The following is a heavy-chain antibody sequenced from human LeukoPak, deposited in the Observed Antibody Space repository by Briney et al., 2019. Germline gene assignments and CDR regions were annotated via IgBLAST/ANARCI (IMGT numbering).Heavy chain of an antibody. D-gene: IGHD3-22*01. CDR1: GYTFTSYG. V-gene: IGHV1-18*01. Sequence: GASVKVSCKASGYTFTSYGISWVRQAPGQGLEWMGWISAYNGNTNYAQKLQGRVTMTKDTSTSTAYMELRSLRSDDTAVYYCARASYYDTSGYDFDYWGQGTLVTVSS. J-gene: IGHJ4*02. CDR2: ISAYNGNT. CDR3: ARASYYDTSGYDFDY.